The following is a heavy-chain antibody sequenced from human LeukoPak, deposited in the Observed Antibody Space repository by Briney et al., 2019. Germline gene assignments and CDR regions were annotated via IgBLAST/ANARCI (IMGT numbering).Heavy chain of an antibody. D-gene: IGHD4-23*01. CDR3: ARLETTVVTHFDY. V-gene: IGHV4-61*10. CDR2: IYYSGST. CDR1: GGSISSGSYY. Sequence: PSETLSLTCTVSGGSISSGSYYWSWIRQPAGKGLEWIGYIYYSGSTNYNPSLKSRVTISVDTSKNQFSLKLSSVTAADTAVYYCARLETTVVTHFDYWGQGTLVTVSS. J-gene: IGHJ4*02.